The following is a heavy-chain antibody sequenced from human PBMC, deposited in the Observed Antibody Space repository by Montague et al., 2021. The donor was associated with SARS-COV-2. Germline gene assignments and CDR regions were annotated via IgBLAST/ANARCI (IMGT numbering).Heavy chain of an antibody. D-gene: IGHD2-2*01. CDR3: ARAGDIVVVPAVDWFDP. J-gene: IGHJ5*02. V-gene: IGHV3-21*01. CDR1: GFTFSSYS. CDR2: ISSSSSYI. Sequence: SLRLSCAASGFTFSSYSMNWVRQAPGKGLEWVSSISSSSSYIYYADSVKGRFTISRDNAKNSQYLQMNSLRAEDTAVYYCARAGDIVVVPAVDWFDPWGQGTLVTVSS.